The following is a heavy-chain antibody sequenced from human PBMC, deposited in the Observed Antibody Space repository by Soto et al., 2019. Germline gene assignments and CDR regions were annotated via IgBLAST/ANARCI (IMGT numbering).Heavy chain of an antibody. Sequence: QVQLQESGPGLVKPSQTLSLTCTVSGGSISTGGYYWTWIRQQPGKGLEWIGYIYYSGSTYYNTSLKGRVTMSVDTSKNQFSLKLSSVTAADTAVYYCARGLSVTLFDNWGQGTLVTVSS. CDR1: GGSISTGGYY. J-gene: IGHJ4*02. V-gene: IGHV4-31*03. D-gene: IGHD4-17*01. CDR3: ARGLSVTLFDN. CDR2: IYYSGST.